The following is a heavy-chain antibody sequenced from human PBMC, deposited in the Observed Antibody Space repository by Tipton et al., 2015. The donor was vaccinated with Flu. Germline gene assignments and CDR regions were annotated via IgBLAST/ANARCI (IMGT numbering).Heavy chain of an antibody. CDR3: AKDHYGSGSYYYFDY. D-gene: IGHD3-10*01. CDR2: ISGSGGST. Sequence: SLRLSCAASGFTFSSYAMSWVRQAPGKGLEWVSAISGSGGSTYYADSVKGRFTISRDNSKNTLYLQMNSLRPEDTAVYYCAKDHYGSGSYYYFDYWGQGTLVTVTS. J-gene: IGHJ4*02. V-gene: IGHV3-23*01. CDR1: GFTFSSYA.